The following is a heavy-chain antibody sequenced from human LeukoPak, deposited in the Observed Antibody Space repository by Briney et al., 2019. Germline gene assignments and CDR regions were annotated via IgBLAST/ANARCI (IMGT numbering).Heavy chain of an antibody. CDR1: GYTFTSYG. V-gene: IGHV1-18*01. D-gene: IGHD3-22*01. J-gene: IGHJ4*02. Sequence: ASVKVSCKASGYTFTSYGISWVRQAPGQGLELMGWISAYSGDTNYAQKLQDRVTMTTDTSTRTAYMELRTLRSDDTAVYYCASNTGSDSSGYAYWGQGTLVTVSS. CDR3: ASNTGSDSSGYAY. CDR2: ISAYSGDT.